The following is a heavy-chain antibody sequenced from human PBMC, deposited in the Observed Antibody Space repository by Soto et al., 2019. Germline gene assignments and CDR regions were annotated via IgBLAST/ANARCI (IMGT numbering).Heavy chain of an antibody. D-gene: IGHD3-22*01. CDR2: INHSGST. J-gene: IGHJ6*02. Sequence: SETLSLTCAVYGGSFSGYYWSWIRHPPGKGLEWIGEINHSGSTNHNPSPKSRVTISGDTSKNQFSVKLSSVTAADTAVYYCARGGYYDDSSVSYYYYGMDVWGQGTTVTVSS. V-gene: IGHV4-34*01. CDR3: ARGGYYDDSSVSYYYYGMDV. CDR1: GGSFSGYY.